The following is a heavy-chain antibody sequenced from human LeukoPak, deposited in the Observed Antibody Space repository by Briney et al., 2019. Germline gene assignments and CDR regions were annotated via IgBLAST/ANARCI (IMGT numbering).Heavy chain of an antibody. D-gene: IGHD2-21*02. CDR2: IYYRGST. J-gene: IGHJ6*02. Sequence: PSETLSLTCTVSGVSISSSYWSWIRQPPGKGLEWVGYIYYRGSTNYNPSLKGRVTMSIDTYNNHFSLKLRSVTAADTAVYYCARWDGAYCGGDCYSGYGMDVWGQGTTVTVSS. CDR1: GVSISSSY. V-gene: IGHV4-59*08. CDR3: ARWDGAYCGGDCYSGYGMDV.